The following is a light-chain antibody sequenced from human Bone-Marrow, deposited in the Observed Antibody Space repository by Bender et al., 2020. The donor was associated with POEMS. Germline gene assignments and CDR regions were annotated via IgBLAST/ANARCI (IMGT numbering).Light chain of an antibody. Sequence: QSALTQPASVSGSPGQSITISCTGTSSDVGGYNYVSWYQQHPGKAPKLMIYDVSSRPSGVPDRFSGSKSGNMASLTISGLQTEDEADYYCAVWDDSLNGWVFGGGTKLTVL. CDR2: DVS. J-gene: IGLJ3*02. CDR3: AVWDDSLNGWV. V-gene: IGLV2-14*01. CDR1: SSDVGGYNY.